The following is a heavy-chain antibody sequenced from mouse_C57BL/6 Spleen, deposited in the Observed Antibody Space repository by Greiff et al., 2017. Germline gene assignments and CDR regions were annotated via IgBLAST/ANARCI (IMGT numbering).Heavy chain of an antibody. Sequence: EVQLVESGGGLVKPGGSLKLSCAASGFTFSDYGMHWVRQAPEKGLEWVAYISSGSSTIYYADTVKGRFTISRDNAKNTLFLQMTSLRSEDTAMYYCARSDYYDYDGDLGFAYWGQGTLVTVSA. CDR1: GFTFSDYG. J-gene: IGHJ3*01. V-gene: IGHV5-17*01. CDR3: ARSDYYDYDGDLGFAY. CDR2: ISSGSSTI. D-gene: IGHD2-4*01.